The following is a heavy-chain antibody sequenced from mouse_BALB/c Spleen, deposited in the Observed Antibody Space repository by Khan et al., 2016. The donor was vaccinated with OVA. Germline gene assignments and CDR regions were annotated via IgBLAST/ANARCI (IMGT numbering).Heavy chain of an antibody. D-gene: IGHD1-1*01. CDR1: GFTFNSYG. CDR2: ISGDSNTI. V-gene: IGHV5-17*02. CDR3: ATSYFVGYCFDY. Sequence: EVELVESGGGLVQPGGSRKLSCAASGFTFNSYGMHWVRQAPEKGLEWVAYISGDSNTIYYADPVKGRFTISSDNPKKPLFLQMTSLMSEDTAMYYCATSYFVGYCFDYLGPGNTRKV. J-gene: IGHJ2*01.